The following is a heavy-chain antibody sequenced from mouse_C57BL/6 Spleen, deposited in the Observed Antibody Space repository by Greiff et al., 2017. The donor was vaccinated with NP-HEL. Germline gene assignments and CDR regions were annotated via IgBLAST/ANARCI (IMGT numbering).Heavy chain of an antibody. CDR2: IYPGSGST. D-gene: IGHD1-1*01. V-gene: IGHV1-55*01. Sequence: QVQLQQPGAELVKPGASVMMSCKASGYTFTSYWITWVKQRPGQGLEWIGDIYPGSGSTNYNEKFKSKATLTVDTSSSTAYMQLSSLTSEDSAVYYCARGYGSQYYYAMDYWGQGTSVTVSS. CDR1: GYTFTSYW. CDR3: ARGYGSQYYYAMDY. J-gene: IGHJ4*01.